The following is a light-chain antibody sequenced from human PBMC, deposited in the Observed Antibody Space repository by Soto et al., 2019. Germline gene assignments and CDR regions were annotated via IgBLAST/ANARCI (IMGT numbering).Light chain of an antibody. V-gene: IGKV3-20*01. CDR3: QQYGSSPRIT. J-gene: IGKJ5*01. CDR1: QSVNSN. Sequence: EIVMAQSPATLAVSPGERATLSFRASQSVNSNVAWYQQKPGQAPRLLIYGASSRATGIPDRFSGSGSGTDFTLTISRLEPEDFAVYYCQQYGSSPRITFGQGTRLEIK. CDR2: GAS.